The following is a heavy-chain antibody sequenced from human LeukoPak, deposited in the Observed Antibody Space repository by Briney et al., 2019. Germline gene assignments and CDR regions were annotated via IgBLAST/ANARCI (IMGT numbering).Heavy chain of an antibody. CDR3: ARHVDPGIAAHPFDY. CDR2: IYYSGST. J-gene: IGHJ4*02. V-gene: IGHV4-39*01. Sequence: SETLSLTCTVSGGSISSSSYYWGWIRQPPGKGLEWIGSIYYSGSTYYNPSLRSRVTISVDTSKNQFSLKLSSVTAADTAVYYCARHVDPGIAAHPFDYWGQGTLVTVSS. CDR1: GGSISSSSYY. D-gene: IGHD6-6*01.